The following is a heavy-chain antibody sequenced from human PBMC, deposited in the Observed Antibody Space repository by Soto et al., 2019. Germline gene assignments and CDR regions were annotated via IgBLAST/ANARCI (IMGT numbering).Heavy chain of an antibody. V-gene: IGHV1-2*02. J-gene: IGHJ6*02. CDR1: GYFFIDYY. Sequence: QLQLVQSGAEVKQPGASVKVSCKASGYFFIDYYIHWVRQAPGQGLEWMGWVKPNRGGTNYALKFQGRVTMTGDTSISTAYMELSSLRSDDTAVYYCARAKGGLDGWGQGTTVTVSS. CDR2: VKPNRGGT. CDR3: ARAKGGLDG.